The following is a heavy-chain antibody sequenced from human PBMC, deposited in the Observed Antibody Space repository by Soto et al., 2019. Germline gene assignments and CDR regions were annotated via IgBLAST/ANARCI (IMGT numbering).Heavy chain of an antibody. Sequence: SVKVSCKASGGTFSSYTISWVRQAPGQGLEWMGRIIPILGIANYAQKFQGRVTITADKSTSTAYMELSSLRSEDTAVYYCARGNIVDPASLAYWGQGTLVTSPQ. CDR2: IIPILGIA. D-gene: IGHD5-12*01. CDR3: ARGNIVDPASLAY. J-gene: IGHJ4*02. CDR1: GGTFSSYT. V-gene: IGHV1-69*02.